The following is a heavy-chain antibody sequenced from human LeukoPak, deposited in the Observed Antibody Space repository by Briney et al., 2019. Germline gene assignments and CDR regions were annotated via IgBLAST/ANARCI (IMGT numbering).Heavy chain of an antibody. D-gene: IGHD6-13*01. Sequence: GRSLRLSCAASGFTFSSYAMHWVRQAPGKGLEWVAVISYDGSNKYYADPVKGRFTISRDNSKNTLYLQMNSLRAEDTAVYYCARDAGIAMYYFDYWGQGTLVTVSS. V-gene: IGHV3-30-3*01. J-gene: IGHJ4*02. CDR1: GFTFSSYA. CDR2: ISYDGSNK. CDR3: ARDAGIAMYYFDY.